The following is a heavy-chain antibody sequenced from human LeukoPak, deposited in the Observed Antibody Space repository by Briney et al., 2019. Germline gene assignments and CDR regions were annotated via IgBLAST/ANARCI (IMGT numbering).Heavy chain of an antibody. CDR2: ISSSGDYV. D-gene: IGHD3-3*01. CDR1: GFTFSSFT. CDR3: AREFTN. J-gene: IGHJ4*02. Sequence: PGGSLRLSCAVSGFTFSSFTMSWVRQAPGKGLEWVSFISSSGDYVYYADSVKGRFTISRDNAKNSLYLQMNSLRAEDTAEYYCAREFTNWGQGTLVTVSS. V-gene: IGHV3-21*01.